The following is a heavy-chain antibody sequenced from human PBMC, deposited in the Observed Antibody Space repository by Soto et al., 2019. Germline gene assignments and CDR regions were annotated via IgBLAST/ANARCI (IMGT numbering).Heavy chain of an antibody. CDR2: RYYSEIT. CDR3: ARTKCSGGSCYSWSLDY. Sequence: PSETLSLTCTVSGGSITTGVYYWSWIRHLPGKGLEWIGHRYYSEITYYNPSLKSRVSISLDTSKSQFSLKLSFVTAADTAMYYCARTKCSGGSCYSWSLDYWGQGTPVTVSS. V-gene: IGHV4-31*03. J-gene: IGHJ4*02. CDR1: GGSITTGVYY. D-gene: IGHD2-15*01.